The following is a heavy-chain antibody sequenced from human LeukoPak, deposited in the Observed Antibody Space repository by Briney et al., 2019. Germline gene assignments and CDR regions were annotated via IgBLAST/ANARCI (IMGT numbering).Heavy chain of an antibody. CDR1: GGSISSSSYY. Sequence: KSSETLSLTCTVSGGSISSSSYYWGWIRQPPGKGLEWIGSIYYSGSTYYNPSLKSRVTISVDTSKNQFSLKLSSVTAADTAVYYCARRGGRQQLHWYFDLWGRGTLVTVSS. CDR3: ARRGGRQQLHWYFDL. V-gene: IGHV4-39*01. J-gene: IGHJ2*01. CDR2: IYYSGST. D-gene: IGHD6-13*01.